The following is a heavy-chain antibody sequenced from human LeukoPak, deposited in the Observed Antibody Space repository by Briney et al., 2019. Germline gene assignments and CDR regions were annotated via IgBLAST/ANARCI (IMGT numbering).Heavy chain of an antibody. CDR3: AREGHYYESSSLDY. Sequence: KPSETLSLTCTVSGGSISSYYWSWIRQPPGEGLEWIGYIYYSGGTIYNPSLKSRVTISVDTSKNQFSLKLSSVTAADTAVYYCAREGHYYESSSLDYWGQGTLVTVSS. V-gene: IGHV4-59*12. D-gene: IGHD3-22*01. CDR2: IYYSGGT. CDR1: GGSISSYY. J-gene: IGHJ4*02.